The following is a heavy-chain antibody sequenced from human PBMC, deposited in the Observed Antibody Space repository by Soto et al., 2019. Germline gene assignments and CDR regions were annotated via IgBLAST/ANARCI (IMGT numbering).Heavy chain of an antibody. CDR3: SRDKFTGTDYGKGVTYLFDD. V-gene: IGHV3-7*03. CDR1: GFSFSSYG. J-gene: IGHJ4*02. Sequence: GGSLSLSCAASGFSFSSYGMHWVRQAPGKGLEWVANLNQDGSEKNCVDSVKGRFTISIDNTKNSVYLKLNSLRDEVTAVYYCSRDKFTGTDYGKGVTYLFDDVGQGALVTVSS. CDR2: LNQDGSEK. D-gene: IGHD4-17*01.